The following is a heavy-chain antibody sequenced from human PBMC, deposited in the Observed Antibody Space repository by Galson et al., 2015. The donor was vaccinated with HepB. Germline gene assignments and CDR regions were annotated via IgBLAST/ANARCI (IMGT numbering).Heavy chain of an antibody. Sequence: SLRLSCAASGFTFSSYAMHWVRQAPGKGLEWVAVISYDGSNKYYADSVKGRFTISRDNSKNTLYLQMNSLRAEDTAVYYCARALQAVAGTSIVGALPKYWGQGTLVTVSS. CDR2: ISYDGSNK. CDR1: GFTFSSYA. V-gene: IGHV3-30*04. J-gene: IGHJ4*02. CDR3: ARALQAVAGTSIVGALPKY. D-gene: IGHD6-19*01.